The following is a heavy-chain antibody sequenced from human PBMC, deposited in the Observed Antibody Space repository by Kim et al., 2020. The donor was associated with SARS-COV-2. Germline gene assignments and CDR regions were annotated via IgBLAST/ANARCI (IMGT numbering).Heavy chain of an antibody. CDR1: GFTFSSYA. J-gene: IGHJ4*02. CDR2: ISGSGGST. CDR3: AKDWAFVVVVALGY. D-gene: IGHD2-15*01. V-gene: IGHV3-23*01. Sequence: GGSLRLSCAASGFTFSSYAMSWVRQAPGKGLEWVSAISGSGGSTYYADSVKGRFTISRDNSKNTLYLQMNSLRAEDTAVYYCAKDWAFVVVVALGYWGQGTLVTVSS.